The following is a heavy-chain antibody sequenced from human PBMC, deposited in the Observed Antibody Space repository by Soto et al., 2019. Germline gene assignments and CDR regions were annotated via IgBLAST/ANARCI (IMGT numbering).Heavy chain of an antibody. CDR1: GFTFSSYS. CDR2: ISSSSSYI. CDR3: ARDWGYYYYYGMDV. J-gene: IGHJ6*02. V-gene: IGHV3-21*01. D-gene: IGHD3-16*01. Sequence: EVQLVESGGGLVKPGGSLRLSCAASGFTFSSYSMNWVRQAPGKGLEWVLSISSSSSYIYYADSVKGRFTISRDNAKNSLYLQMNSLRAEDTAVYYCARDWGYYYYYGMDVWGQGTTVTVSS.